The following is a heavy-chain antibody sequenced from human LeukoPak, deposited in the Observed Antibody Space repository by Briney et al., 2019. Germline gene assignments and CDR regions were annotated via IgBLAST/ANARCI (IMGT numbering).Heavy chain of an antibody. Sequence: SETLSLTCAVYGGSFSDYYWSWIRQPPGKGLEWIGEINHSGNTNYNPSLKSRATISVDTSMNQFSLNLSSVTAADTAVYYCARFSPRAMGNYLDFWGQGTLVTVSS. V-gene: IGHV4-34*01. CDR2: INHSGNT. CDR1: GGSFSDYY. D-gene: IGHD7-27*01. J-gene: IGHJ4*02. CDR3: ARFSPRAMGNYLDF.